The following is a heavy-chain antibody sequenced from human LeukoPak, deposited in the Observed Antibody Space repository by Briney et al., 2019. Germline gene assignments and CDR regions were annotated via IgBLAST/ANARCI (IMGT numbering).Heavy chain of an antibody. CDR1: GYTFTSYY. Sequence: ASVKVSCKASGYTFTSYYMHWVRQAPGQGLEWMGMINPSGGSTSYAQKFQGRVTMTRDMSTSTVYMELSSLRSEDTAVYYCARPSVAYCGGDCGAYDAFDIWGQGTMVTVSS. V-gene: IGHV1-46*01. D-gene: IGHD2-21*02. CDR3: ARPSVAYCGGDCGAYDAFDI. J-gene: IGHJ3*02. CDR2: INPSGGST.